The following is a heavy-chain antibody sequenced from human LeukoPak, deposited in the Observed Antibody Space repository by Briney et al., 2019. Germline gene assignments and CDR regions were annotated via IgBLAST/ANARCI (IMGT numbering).Heavy chain of an antibody. V-gene: IGHV3-21*01. Sequence: PGGSLRLSCAASGFTFSSYSMNWVRHAPGKGPEWVSSISSSSSYRYYADSVKGRFTISRDNAKNSVDLQMNSLRAEDTAVYYCARGSFGESAFDIWGQGTMVTVSS. CDR3: ARGSFGESAFDI. J-gene: IGHJ3*02. CDR1: GFTFSSYS. CDR2: ISSSSSYR. D-gene: IGHD3-3*01.